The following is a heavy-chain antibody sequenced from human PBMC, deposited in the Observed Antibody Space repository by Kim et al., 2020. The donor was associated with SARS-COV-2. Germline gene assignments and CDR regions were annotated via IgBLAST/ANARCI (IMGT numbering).Heavy chain of an antibody. D-gene: IGHD6-19*01. J-gene: IGHJ4*02. Sequence: NTKDSQRLQGRVTIIKDTSASTAYMELTSLRSEDTAIYYCARGSGWAFDYWGQGTLVTVAS. CDR3: ARGSGWAFDY. V-gene: IGHV1-3*01. CDR2: NT.